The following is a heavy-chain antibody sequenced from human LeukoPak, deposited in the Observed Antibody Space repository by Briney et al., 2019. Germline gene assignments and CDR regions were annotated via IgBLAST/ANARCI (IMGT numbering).Heavy chain of an antibody. V-gene: IGHV4-59*08. J-gene: IGHJ2*01. CDR1: GGSISSYY. CDR3: ARLAIGSGYYNWYFDI. CDR2: VYYSGST. D-gene: IGHD3-3*01. Sequence: SGTLSLTCTVSGGSISSYYWSWIRQPPGKGLEWIGYVYYSGSTNYNPSLKSRVTMSVDTSKNQFSLNLSSVTAADTAVYYCARLAIGSGYYNWYFDIWGRGTLVTVSS.